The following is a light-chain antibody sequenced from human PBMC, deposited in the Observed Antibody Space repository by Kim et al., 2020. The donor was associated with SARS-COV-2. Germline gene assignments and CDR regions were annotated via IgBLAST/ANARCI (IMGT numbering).Light chain of an antibody. CDR3: QQYLSSYT. J-gene: IGKJ2*01. V-gene: IGKV3-20*01. CDR2: DAF. CDR1: QSVSSSF. Sequence: IVLTQSPGTLSFPPGERVTLSCRASQSVSSSFMAWHQQKPGQAPRLLIYDAFKRAAGIPDRFSGSGSGTEFTLTISKLEPEDAAVYYCQQYLSSYTFGRGTKLEI.